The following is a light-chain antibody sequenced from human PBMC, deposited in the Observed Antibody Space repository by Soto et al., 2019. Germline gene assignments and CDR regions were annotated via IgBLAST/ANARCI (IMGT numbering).Light chain of an antibody. Sequence: QSALTQPASVSGSPGQSITISCTGTSSDIGAYDYVSWFQQYPGKAPKLIISEVNNRPSGVSNRCSGSKSGNAASLTISGLQADDEAEYFCFSFTTGWTHVFGPGTKLTVL. CDR1: SSDIGAYDY. V-gene: IGLV2-14*03. CDR2: EVN. CDR3: FSFTTGWTHV. J-gene: IGLJ1*01.